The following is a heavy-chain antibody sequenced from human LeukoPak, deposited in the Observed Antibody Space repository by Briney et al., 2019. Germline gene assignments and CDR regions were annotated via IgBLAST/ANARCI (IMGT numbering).Heavy chain of an antibody. CDR1: GFTFSSYS. V-gene: IGHV3-21*01. D-gene: IGHD3-22*01. CDR3: ASQKAHYYDSSGYLDAFDI. Sequence: GGSLRLSCAASGFTFSSYSMNWARQAPGKGLEWVSSISSGSSYIYYADSVKGRFTISRDNAKNSLYLQMNSLRAEDTAVYYCASQKAHYYDSSGYLDAFDIWGQGTMVTVSS. CDR2: ISSGSSYI. J-gene: IGHJ3*02.